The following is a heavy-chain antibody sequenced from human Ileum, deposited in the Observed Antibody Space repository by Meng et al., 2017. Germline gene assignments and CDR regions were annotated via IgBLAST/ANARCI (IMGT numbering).Heavy chain of an antibody. CDR2: IHHRGRT. CDR1: GGSFNDDY. D-gene: IGHD1-26*01. J-gene: IGHJ4*02. CDR3: VGGPARETHDFDY. Sequence: QVHLNQWVGGLLKPSWTLCASCAVFGGSFNDDYWGWVRHAPGKGLQWIGQIHHRGRTNYQSSLERRVSTSVDTSKHQFSLKLTSGTAADTAMYYCVGGPARETHDFDYWCQGALVTVSS. V-gene: IGHV4-34*01.